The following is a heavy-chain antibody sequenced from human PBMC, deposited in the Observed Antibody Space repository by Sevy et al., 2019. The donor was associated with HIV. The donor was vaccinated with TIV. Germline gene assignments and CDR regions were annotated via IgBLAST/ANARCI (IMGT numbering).Heavy chain of an antibody. CDR3: AREQAGYYYYGMDV. CDR1: GGSISSYY. Sequence: SETLSLTCTVSGGSISSYYWSWIRQPPGKGLEWIGYIYYSGSTNYNPSLKSRVPISVETSKNQFSLKLSSVTAADTAVYYCAREQAGYYYYGMDVWGQGTTVTVSS. J-gene: IGHJ6*02. CDR2: IYYSGST. V-gene: IGHV4-59*01. D-gene: IGHD6-19*01.